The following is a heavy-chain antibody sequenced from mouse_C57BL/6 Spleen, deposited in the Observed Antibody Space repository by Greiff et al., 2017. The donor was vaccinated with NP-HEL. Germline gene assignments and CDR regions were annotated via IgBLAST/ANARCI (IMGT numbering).Heavy chain of an antibody. CDR1: GYAFSSSW. CDR2: IYPGDGDT. V-gene: IGHV1-82*01. CDR3: LNWDRY. D-gene: IGHD4-1*01. Sequence: QVQLQQSGPELVKPGASVKISCKASGYAFSSSWMNWVKQRPGKGLEWIGRIYPGDGDTNYNGKFKGKAKLTADKSSSTAYMQLSSLTSEDSAVYFCLNWDRYWGQGTTLTVSS. J-gene: IGHJ2*01.